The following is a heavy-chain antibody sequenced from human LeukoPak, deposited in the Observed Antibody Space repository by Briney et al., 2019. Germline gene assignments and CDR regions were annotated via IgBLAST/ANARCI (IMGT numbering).Heavy chain of an antibody. CDR2: ISHTGSLT. D-gene: IGHD2-15*01. CDR3: SSYCSEGTCYGYFNH. J-gene: IGHJ1*01. CDR1: GFTSTPSE. Sequence: GGSLRLSCAASGFTSTPSELNWVRQAPGKGLEWISDISHTGSLTYYADSVKGRFTISRDNAKNFLYLQMIRLSVEDTGIYYCSSYCSEGTCYGYFNHWGQGTLVSVSS. V-gene: IGHV3-48*03.